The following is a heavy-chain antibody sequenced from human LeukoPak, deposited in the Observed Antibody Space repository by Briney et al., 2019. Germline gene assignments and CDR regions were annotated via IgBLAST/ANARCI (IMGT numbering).Heavy chain of an antibody. D-gene: IGHD2-2*01. CDR3: AKDSGGYCSSTSCPLGAFDI. V-gene: IGHV3-23*01. J-gene: IGHJ3*02. Sequence: GSLRLSCAASGFTFSSYAMSWVRQAPGKGLEWVSAISGSGGSTYYADSVKGRFTISRDNSKDTLYLQMNSLRAEDTAVYYCAKDSGGYCSSTSCPLGAFDIWGQGTMVTVSS. CDR2: ISGSGGST. CDR1: GFTFSSYA.